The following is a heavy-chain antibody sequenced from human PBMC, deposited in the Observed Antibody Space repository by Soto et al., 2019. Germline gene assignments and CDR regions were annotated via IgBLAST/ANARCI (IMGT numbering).Heavy chain of an antibody. Sequence: QVQLVQSGAAVKKPGASVKVSCKASGYTFTGYYMHWVRQAPGQGLGWMGWIHPNSGGTNYAQKLQGWGTMTRDTSISTTFIELNRLISDDTAVYYGARAQQQGLRYFVGPDNWFDPWGQGTLVTVSS. CDR2: IHPNSGGT. J-gene: IGHJ5*02. D-gene: IGHD3-9*01. V-gene: IGHV1-2*04. CDR1: GYTFTGYY. CDR3: ARAQQQGLRYFVGPDNWFDP.